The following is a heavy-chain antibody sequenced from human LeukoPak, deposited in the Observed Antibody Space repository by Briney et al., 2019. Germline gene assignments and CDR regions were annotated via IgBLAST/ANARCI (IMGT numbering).Heavy chain of an antibody. J-gene: IGHJ6*02. V-gene: IGHV3-7*03. CDR2: INHNGNVN. CDR3: ARGGGLDV. CDR1: GLTFSSDW. Sequence: GGSLRLSCAASGLTFSSDWMHWARQAPGKGLEWVASINHNGNVNYYVDSVKGRFTISRDNAKNSLYLQMSNLRAEDTAVYFCARGGGLDVWGQGATVTVSS. D-gene: IGHD3-16*01.